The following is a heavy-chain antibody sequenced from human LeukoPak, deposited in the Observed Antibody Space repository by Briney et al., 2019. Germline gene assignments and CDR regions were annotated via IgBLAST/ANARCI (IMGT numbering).Heavy chain of an antibody. CDR3: ATDATVAPAY. Sequence: ASVKISCKASGYTFTAYFMHWVQQAPGKGLEWMGRVDPEDGETIYAEKFQGRVTITADTTSDTAYMELSSLRSEDTAVYYCATDATVAPAYWGQGTLVTVSS. V-gene: IGHV1-69-2*01. CDR2: VDPEDGET. J-gene: IGHJ4*02. D-gene: IGHD5-12*01. CDR1: GYTFTAYF.